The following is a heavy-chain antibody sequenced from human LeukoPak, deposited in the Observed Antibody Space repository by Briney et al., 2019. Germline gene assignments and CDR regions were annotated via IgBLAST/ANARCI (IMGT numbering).Heavy chain of an antibody. Sequence: GGSLRLSCAASGFTFSSYAMSWVRQAPGKGLEWVSTISGSRTYYADSVKGRFTISRDNSKNTLYLQMNSLRAEDTAVYYCAIHHFLEWLGGPWGQGTLFTVSS. CDR3: AIHHFLEWLGGP. J-gene: IGHJ5*02. D-gene: IGHD3-3*01. CDR2: ISGSRT. V-gene: IGHV3-23*01. CDR1: GFTFSSYA.